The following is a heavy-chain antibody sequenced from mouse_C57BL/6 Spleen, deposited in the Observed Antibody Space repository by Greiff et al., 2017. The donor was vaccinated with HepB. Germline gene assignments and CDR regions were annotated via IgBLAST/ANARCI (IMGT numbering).Heavy chain of an antibody. CDR1: GYTFTSYW. Sequence: VQLQQPGAELVKPGASVKMSCKASGYTFTSYWITWVKQRPGQGLEWIGDIYPGSGSTNYNEKFKSKATLTVDTSSSTAYMQLSSLTSEDSAVYYGARRDTTVVDYFDYWGQGTTLTVSS. CDR3: ARRDTTVVDYFDY. CDR2: IYPGSGST. D-gene: IGHD1-1*01. V-gene: IGHV1-55*01. J-gene: IGHJ2*01.